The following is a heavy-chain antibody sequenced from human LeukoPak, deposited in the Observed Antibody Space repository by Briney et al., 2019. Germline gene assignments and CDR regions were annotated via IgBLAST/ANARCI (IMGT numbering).Heavy chain of an antibody. D-gene: IGHD2-15*01. CDR3: ARGSQSLGYCSGGSCRAKIFDY. V-gene: IGHV4-34*01. CDR2: INHSGST. Sequence: PGGSLRLSCVVSGFTFSSYWMSWIRQPPGKGLEWIGEINHSGSTNYNPSLKSRVTISVDTSKNQFSLKLSSVTAADTAVYYCARGSQSLGYCSGGSCRAKIFDYWGQGTLVTVSS. CDR1: GFTFSSYW. J-gene: IGHJ4*02.